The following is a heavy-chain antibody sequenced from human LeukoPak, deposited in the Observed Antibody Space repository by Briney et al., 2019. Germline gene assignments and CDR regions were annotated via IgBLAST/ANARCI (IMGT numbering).Heavy chain of an antibody. V-gene: IGHV3-53*01. D-gene: IGHD6-19*01. CDR3: ARDHVGSSGWYFDS. CDR2: IYSGGRT. CDR1: GFTVSSNY. Sequence: GGSLRLSCAASGFTVSSNYMSWVRQAPGKGVEWVSVIYSGGRTYYADSVKGRFTISRDNSKNTVYLQMNSLRVEDTAVYYCARDHVGSSGWYFDSWGQGTLVTVSS. J-gene: IGHJ4*02.